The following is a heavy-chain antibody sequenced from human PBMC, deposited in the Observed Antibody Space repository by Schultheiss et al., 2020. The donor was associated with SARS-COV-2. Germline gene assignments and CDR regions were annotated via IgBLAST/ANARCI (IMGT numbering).Heavy chain of an antibody. Sequence: GGSLRLSCAASGFTFSSYGMHWVRQAPGKGLEWVAVIWYDGSNKYYADSVKGRFTISRDNSKNTLYLQMNSLRAEDTAVYYCARDREDSSGYYDYWGQGTLVTVSS. CDR2: IWYDGSNK. CDR1: GFTFSSYG. J-gene: IGHJ4*02. V-gene: IGHV3-33*08. CDR3: ARDREDSSGYYDY. D-gene: IGHD3-22*01.